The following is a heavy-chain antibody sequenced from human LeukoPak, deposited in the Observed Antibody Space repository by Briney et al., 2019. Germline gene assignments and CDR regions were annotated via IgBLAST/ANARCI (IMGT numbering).Heavy chain of an antibody. D-gene: IGHD6-13*01. Sequence: PGRSLRLSCAASGFTFDDYAMHWVRHAPGKGLEWVSGISWNSGSIGYADSVKGRFTISRDNAKNSLYLQMNSLRAEDTAVYYCARWGPYSSSWYNPPYYYYYYMDVWGKGTTVTVSS. J-gene: IGHJ6*03. V-gene: IGHV3-9*01. CDR2: ISWNSGSI. CDR3: ARWGPYSSSWYNPPYYYYYYMDV. CDR1: GFTFDDYA.